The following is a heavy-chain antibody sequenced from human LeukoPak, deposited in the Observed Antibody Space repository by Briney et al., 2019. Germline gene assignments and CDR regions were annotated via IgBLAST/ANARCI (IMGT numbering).Heavy chain of an antibody. CDR1: GGSISSSY. CDR2: IYYSGTT. V-gene: IGHV4-59*01. J-gene: IGHJ6*02. CDR3: ARVLRFWGFRDV. Sequence: SETLSLTCTVSGGSISSSYWSWIRQPPGKGLEWIGYIYYSGTTNYNPSLKSRVTISVDTSKNQFSLKLNSVTAADTAVYYCARVLRFWGFRDVWGQGTTVTVSS. D-gene: IGHD3-16*01.